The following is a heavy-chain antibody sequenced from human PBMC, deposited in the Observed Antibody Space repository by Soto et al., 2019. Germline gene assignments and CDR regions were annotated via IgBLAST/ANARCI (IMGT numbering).Heavy chain of an antibody. CDR2: ISGYNGDT. Sequence: ASVKVSCKASGYTFTRYGISWVRQAPGQGLEGMGWISGYNGDTNYAQKFQGRVSMTIDTSTTTAYMELRSLTSDDTAVYYCAKNGQPPYYYYGLDVWGQGTKVTGSS. D-gene: IGHD2-8*01. V-gene: IGHV1-18*01. J-gene: IGHJ6*02. CDR3: AKNGQPPYYYYGLDV. CDR1: GYTFTRYG.